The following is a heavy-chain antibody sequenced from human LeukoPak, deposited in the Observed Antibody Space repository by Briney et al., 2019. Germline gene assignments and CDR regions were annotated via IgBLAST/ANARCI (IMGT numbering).Heavy chain of an antibody. J-gene: IGHJ4*02. D-gene: IGHD3-9*01. Sequence: SVKVSCKASGGTFSSYAISWVRRAPGQGLEWMGGIIPIFGTANYAQKFQGRVTITADESTSTAYMELSSLRSEDTAVYYCARDGRMDLTGYYLFDYWGQGTLVTVSS. V-gene: IGHV1-69*13. CDR3: ARDGRMDLTGYYLFDY. CDR1: GGTFSSYA. CDR2: IIPIFGTA.